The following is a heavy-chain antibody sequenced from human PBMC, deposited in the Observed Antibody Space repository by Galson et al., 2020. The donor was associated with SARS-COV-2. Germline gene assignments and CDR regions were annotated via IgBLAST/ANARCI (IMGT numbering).Heavy chain of an antibody. V-gene: IGHV3-30*01. CDR3: ARATQRFKDDYYYGMDV. CDR1: GFSFSIYA. D-gene: IGHD3-3*01. Sequence: GSLRLSCAASGFSFSIYATHWVRQAPGKGLEWVGVRSSDGDNKYYADSVRGRFTISRDNSKNTLYLQMDSLRPDDTAVYYCARATQRFKDDYYYGMDVWGQGTTVTVSS. CDR2: RSSDGDNK. J-gene: IGHJ6*02.